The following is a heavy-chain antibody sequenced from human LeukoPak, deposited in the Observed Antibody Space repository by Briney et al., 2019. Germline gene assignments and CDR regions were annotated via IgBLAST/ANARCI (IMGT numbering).Heavy chain of an antibody. CDR3: ARGGFWSGVDY. CDR2: IYYSGST. D-gene: IGHD3-3*01. CDR1: GSSISSYY. J-gene: IGHJ4*02. V-gene: IGHV4-59*01. Sequence: SETLSLTCTVSGSSISSYYWSWIRQPPGKGLEWIGYIYYSGSTNYNPSLKSRVTISVDTSKNQFSLKLSSVTAADTAVYYCARGGFWSGVDYWGQGTLVTVSS.